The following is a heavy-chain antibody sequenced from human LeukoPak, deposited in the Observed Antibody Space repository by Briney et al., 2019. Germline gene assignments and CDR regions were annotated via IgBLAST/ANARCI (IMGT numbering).Heavy chain of an antibody. Sequence: PSETLSLTCAVYGGSFSGYYWSWIRQPPGKGLEWIGEINHSGSTNYNPSLKSRVTISVDTSKNQFSLKQSSVTAADTAVYYCARGLYDYGDYGYWGQGTLVTVSS. CDR1: GGSFSGYY. V-gene: IGHV4-34*01. D-gene: IGHD4-17*01. CDR2: INHSGST. J-gene: IGHJ4*02. CDR3: ARGLYDYGDYGY.